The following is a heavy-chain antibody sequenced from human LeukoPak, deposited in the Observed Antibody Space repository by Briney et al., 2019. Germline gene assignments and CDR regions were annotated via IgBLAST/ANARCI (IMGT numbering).Heavy chain of an antibody. D-gene: IGHD6-13*01. CDR1: GFTFDDYG. J-gene: IGHJ4*02. Sequence: PGGSLRLSCAASGFTFDDYGMSWVRQAPGKGLEWVSGINWNGGSTGYADSVKGRSTISRDNAKNSLYLQMNSLRAEDTAVYYCARQYSSSWYFGYWGQGTLVTVSS. CDR3: ARQYSSSWYFGY. CDR2: INWNGGST. V-gene: IGHV3-20*04.